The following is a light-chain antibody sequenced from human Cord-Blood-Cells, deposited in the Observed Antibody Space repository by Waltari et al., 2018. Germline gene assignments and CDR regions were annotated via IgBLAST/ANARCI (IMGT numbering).Light chain of an antibody. Sequence: SALTQPASVSGSPGHSITISCTRTSSDVGSYNLVSWYQQHPGKAPKLMIYEVSKRPSGVSNRFSGSKSGNTASLTISGLQAEDEADYYCCSYAGSSTSWVFGGGTKLTVL. J-gene: IGLJ3*02. CDR2: EVS. CDR3: CSYAGSSTSWV. V-gene: IGLV2-23*02. CDR1: SSDVGSYNL.